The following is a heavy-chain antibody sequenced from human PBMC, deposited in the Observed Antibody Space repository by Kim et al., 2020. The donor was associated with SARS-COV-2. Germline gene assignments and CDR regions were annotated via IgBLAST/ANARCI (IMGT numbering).Heavy chain of an antibody. D-gene: IGHD6-13*01. J-gene: IGHJ6*02. CDR3: AKGIAAADTHYYYYYGMDV. CDR2: ISWNSGSI. V-gene: IGHV3-9*01. CDR1: GFTFDDYA. Sequence: GGSLRLSFAASGFTFDDYAMHWVRQAPGKGLEWVSGISWNSGSICYADSVKGRFTISRDNAKNSLYLQMNSLRAEDTALYYCAKGIAAADTHYYYYYGMDVRGQGTTVTVSS.